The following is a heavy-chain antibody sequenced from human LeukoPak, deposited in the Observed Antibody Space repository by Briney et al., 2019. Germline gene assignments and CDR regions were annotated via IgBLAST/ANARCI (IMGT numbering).Heavy chain of an antibody. Sequence: SETLSLTCGVYDGSFSSYYWSWIRQPPGKGLEWIGEINHSGSTNYNPSLKSRLTISVDTSKNQFSLKLSSVTAADTAVYYCARAAYSSSWYVSYYYYMDVWGKGTTVTVSS. V-gene: IGHV4-34*01. CDR3: ARAAYSSSWYVSYYYYMDV. D-gene: IGHD6-13*01. J-gene: IGHJ6*03. CDR1: DGSFSSYY. CDR2: INHSGST.